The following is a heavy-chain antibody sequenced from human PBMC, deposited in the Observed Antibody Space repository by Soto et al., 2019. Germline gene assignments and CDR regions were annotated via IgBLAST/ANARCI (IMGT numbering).Heavy chain of an antibody. D-gene: IGHD6-13*01. V-gene: IGHV3-66*01. CDR3: ARAPPGIAAAGGG. CDR1: GITVSNNY. J-gene: IGHJ6*02. Sequence: EMQLVESGGGLVQPGGSLRLSCAASGITVSNNYMSWVRQAPGKGLECVSLIYSNGDTRYADSVKGRFTISRDNSKNTVYLQMNSLRAADTAVYYCARAPPGIAAAGGGWGQGTRVTVSS. CDR2: IYSNGDT.